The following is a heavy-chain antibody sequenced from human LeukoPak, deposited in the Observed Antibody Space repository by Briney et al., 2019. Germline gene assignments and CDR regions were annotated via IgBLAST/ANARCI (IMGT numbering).Heavy chain of an antibody. V-gene: IGHV3-23*01. CDR1: GFTFSSFA. D-gene: IGHD3-9*01. Sequence: GGSLRLSCASSGFTFSSFAMRWGPRAPGRGLGWVSGIFGSGGEIYHTPSVKGRFPIPRDNSKNTLYLQMNSLRAEDTAVYDCAKDLQAGDGIWLIDCWGQGTLVTVSS. J-gene: IGHJ4*02. CDR3: AKDLQAGDGIWLIDC. CDR2: IFGSGGEI.